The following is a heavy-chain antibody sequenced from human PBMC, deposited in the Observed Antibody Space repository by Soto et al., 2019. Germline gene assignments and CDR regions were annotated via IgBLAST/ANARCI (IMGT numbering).Heavy chain of an antibody. CDR3: ATGSADTAMAPNDAFDI. Sequence: ASVKVSCKASGYTLTSYAMHWVRQAPGQRLEWMGWINAGNGNTKYSQKFQGRVTITRDTSASTAYMELSSLRSEDTAVYYCATGSADTAMAPNDAFDIWGQGTMVTVSS. CDR2: INAGNGNT. D-gene: IGHD5-18*01. V-gene: IGHV1-3*01. CDR1: GYTLTSYA. J-gene: IGHJ3*02.